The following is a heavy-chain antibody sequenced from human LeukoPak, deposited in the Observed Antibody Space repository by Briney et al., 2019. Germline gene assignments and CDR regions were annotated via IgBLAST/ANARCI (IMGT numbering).Heavy chain of an antibody. Sequence: GGTLRLSCAASGITFRSYGMSWVRQAPGKGLEWISAISGSGTTTYYSDSVKGRFTISRDNAKNTLYLQMNSLRAEDTAVYYCARGPGYCSGGSCIYFDYWGQGTLVTVSS. V-gene: IGHV3-23*01. CDR3: ARGPGYCSGGSCIYFDY. CDR2: ISGSGTTT. D-gene: IGHD2-15*01. J-gene: IGHJ4*02. CDR1: GITFRSYG.